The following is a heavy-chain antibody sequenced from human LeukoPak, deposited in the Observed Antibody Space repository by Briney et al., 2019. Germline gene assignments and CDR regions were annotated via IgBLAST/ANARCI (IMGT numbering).Heavy chain of an antibody. V-gene: IGHV4-59*01. CDR2: IYYSGST. Sequence: PSETLSLTCTVSGGSISSYYWSWIRQPPGKGLEWVGYIYYSGSTNYNPSLKSRVTISVDTSKNQFSLKLSSVTAADTAVYYCARDNNRLLDNWFDPWGQGTLVTVSS. CDR1: GGSISSYY. D-gene: IGHD2-2*01. J-gene: IGHJ5*02. CDR3: ARDNNRLLDNWFDP.